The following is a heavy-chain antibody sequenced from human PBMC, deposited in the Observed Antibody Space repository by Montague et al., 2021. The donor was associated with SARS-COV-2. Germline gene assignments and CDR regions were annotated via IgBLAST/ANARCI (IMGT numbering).Heavy chain of an antibody. Sequence: SETLSLTCPVSSASIINDPRGRSGQPPSELLASLGLVYNRGTTNNNPSLRSRVTITMDTSKNQFSLPLKSVTTADTAIYYCSTDDEPDRPADFDYWGQGILVTVSS. J-gene: IGHJ4*02. D-gene: IGHD1-14*01. CDR3: STDDEPDRPADFDY. CDR2: VYNRGTT. V-gene: IGHV4-59*13. CDR1: SASIINDP.